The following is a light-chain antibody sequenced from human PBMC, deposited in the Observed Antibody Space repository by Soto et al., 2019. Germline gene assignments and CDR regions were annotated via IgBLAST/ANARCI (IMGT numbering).Light chain of an antibody. CDR1: QSVSSSY. CDR3: RQYGSRGAP. J-gene: IGKJ3*01. V-gene: IGKV3-20*01. Sequence: IVLTQAPGTLSLSPGERATLSCRASQSVSSSYLAWYQQKPGQAPRLLIYGASSRATGIPDRFSGSGSGTDFTLTISRLESEEFSEYYCRQYGSRGAPLGAGPKADIK. CDR2: GAS.